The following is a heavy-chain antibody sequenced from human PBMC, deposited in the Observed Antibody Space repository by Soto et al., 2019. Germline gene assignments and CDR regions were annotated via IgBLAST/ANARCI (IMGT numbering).Heavy chain of an antibody. Sequence: QPGGSLRLSCEASGFTFSYYEMNWVRQAPGMGLEWVSYISGGDSEITYYADSVRGRFTISRDNAKNSLYLQMNSLRVEDTAVYYCARCYFGSGTYCFWGQGTLVTVSS. D-gene: IGHD3-10*01. V-gene: IGHV3-48*03. CDR1: GFTFSYYE. CDR2: ISGGDSEIT. CDR3: ARCYFGSGTYCF. J-gene: IGHJ4*01.